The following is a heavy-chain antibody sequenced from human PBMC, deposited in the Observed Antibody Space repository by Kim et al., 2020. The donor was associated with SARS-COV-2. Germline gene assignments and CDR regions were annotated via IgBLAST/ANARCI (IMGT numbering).Heavy chain of an antibody. D-gene: IGHD4-17*01. CDR3: ATGAFYGDHGARYFDP. V-gene: IGHV3-74*01. CDR1: GFNFSNYW. J-gene: IGHJ5*02. CDR2: ISTDGSIT. Sequence: GGSLRLSCEASGFNFSNYWMHWVRQGQGKGLAWVARISTDGSITGLAESVKGRFTISRDSARSTLFLQMDSLRAEDTGVYYCATGAFYGDHGARYFDPWG.